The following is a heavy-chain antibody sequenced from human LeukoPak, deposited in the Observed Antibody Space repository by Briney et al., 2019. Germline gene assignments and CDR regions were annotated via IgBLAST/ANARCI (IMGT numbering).Heavy chain of an antibody. CDR2: IIPIFGTA. CDR3: ARGPGGRSGYYPLEDYYYYYYMDV. D-gene: IGHD3-22*01. V-gene: IGHV1-69*06. CDR1: GYTFTGYH. Sequence: ASVKVSCKPSGYTFTGYHIHWVRQAPGQGLEWMGGIIPIFGTANYAQKFRGRVTITADKSTRTAYMELSSLRSEDTAVYYCARGPGGRSGYYPLEDYYYYYYMDVWGKGTTVTVSS. J-gene: IGHJ6*03.